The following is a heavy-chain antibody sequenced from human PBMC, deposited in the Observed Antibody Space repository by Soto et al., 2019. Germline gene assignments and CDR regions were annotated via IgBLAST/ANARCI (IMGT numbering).Heavy chain of an antibody. D-gene: IGHD3-10*01. CDR3: ARAGPTWFGELCYGMDV. CDR1: GGSISGGGYY. V-gene: IGHV4-31*03. CDR2: IYYSGST. Sequence: SAPLSLTCTVSGGSISGGGYYWSWIRQHRGKGLEWIGYIYYSGSTYYNPSLKSRVTTSVDASKNQFSLKLSSVTAADTAVYYCARAGPTWFGELCYGMDVWGQGTTVPVYS. J-gene: IGHJ6*02.